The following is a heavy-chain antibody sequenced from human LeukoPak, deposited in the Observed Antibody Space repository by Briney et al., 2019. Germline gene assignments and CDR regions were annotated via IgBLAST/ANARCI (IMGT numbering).Heavy chain of an antibody. CDR1: GGSISSYY. J-gene: IGHJ4*02. CDR2: IYYSGST. D-gene: IGHD3-22*01. CDR3: ARAYYYYDSSGYFDY. V-gene: IGHV4-59*01. Sequence: SETLSLTCTVSGGSISSYYWSWIRQPPGKGLEWIGYIYYSGSTNYNPSLKSRVTISVDTSKNQFSLKLSSVTAADTAVYYCARAYYYYDSSGYFDYWGQGTLVIVSS.